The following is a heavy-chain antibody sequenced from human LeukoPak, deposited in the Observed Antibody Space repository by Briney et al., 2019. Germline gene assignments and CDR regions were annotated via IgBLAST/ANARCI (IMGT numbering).Heavy chain of an antibody. CDR2: IKQDGSEK. D-gene: IGHD2-21*01. CDR1: GFTFSTYW. Sequence: GGSLRLSCAASGFTFSTYWMTWVRQAPGKGLEWVANIKQDGSEKYFVDSVKGRFTISRDNANNSLYLQMNSLRAEDTAVYYCARDSPNEGILWWSIDYWGQGTLVTVSS. V-gene: IGHV3-7*01. CDR3: ARDSPNEGILWWSIDY. J-gene: IGHJ4*02.